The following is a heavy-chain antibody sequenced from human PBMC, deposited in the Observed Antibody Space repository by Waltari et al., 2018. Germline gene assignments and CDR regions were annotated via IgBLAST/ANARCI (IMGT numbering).Heavy chain of an antibody. CDR3: ARDSCTNGVCPMGY. CDR1: GYTFTGYY. D-gene: IGHD2-8*01. V-gene: IGHV1-2*02. J-gene: IGHJ4*02. Sequence: QVQLVQSGAEVKKPGASVKVSCKASGYTFTGYYMHWVRQAPGQGLEWMGWINPNSGGTNYAKKFQGRVTMTRDTSISTAYMELSRLRSDDTAVYYCARDSCTNGVCPMGYWGQGTLVTVSS. CDR2: INPNSGGT.